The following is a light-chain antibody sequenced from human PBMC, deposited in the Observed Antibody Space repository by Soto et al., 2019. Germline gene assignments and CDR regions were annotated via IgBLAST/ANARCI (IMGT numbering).Light chain of an antibody. CDR1: NIGSES. CDR2: YDS. CDR3: QVLDGSSDQQV. V-gene: IGLV3-21*04. J-gene: IGLJ3*02. Sequence: SYELTQPPSVSVAPGKTATITCGGNNIGSESVHWYQQKPGQAPVLVIYYDSARPSGIPERFSGSNSGNTATLSITRVEAGDEADYFCQVLDGSSDQQVFGGGTKLTVL.